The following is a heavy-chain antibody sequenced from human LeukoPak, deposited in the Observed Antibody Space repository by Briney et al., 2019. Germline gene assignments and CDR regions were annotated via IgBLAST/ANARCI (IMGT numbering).Heavy chain of an antibody. D-gene: IGHD5-18*01. CDR3: ARDRSYGSFNY. J-gene: IGHJ4*02. CDR2: ISSSGSTI. CDR1: EFSLRCFA. Sequence: GGSLRLSCVASEFSLRCFAMHRATQAPGKGLEWVSYISSSGSTIYYADSVKGRFTISRDNAKNSLYLQMSSLRAEDTAVYYCARDRSYGSFNYWGQGTLVTVSS. V-gene: IGHV3-48*03.